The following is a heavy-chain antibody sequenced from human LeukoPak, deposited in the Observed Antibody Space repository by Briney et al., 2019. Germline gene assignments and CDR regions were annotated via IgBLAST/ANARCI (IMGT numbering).Heavy chain of an antibody. Sequence: GGSLGLSCEGTGFTFSMYSMAWVRQAPGKGLEWVSVINDRGGYIQDADSVKGRFTISRDNSQNTLFLQMNSLRDEDTAVYYCVKERDRGIEVADDFDYWGQGTLVTVSS. CDR3: VKERDRGIEVADDFDY. J-gene: IGHJ4*02. V-gene: IGHV3-23*01. D-gene: IGHD6-19*01. CDR2: INDRGGYI. CDR1: GFTFSMYS.